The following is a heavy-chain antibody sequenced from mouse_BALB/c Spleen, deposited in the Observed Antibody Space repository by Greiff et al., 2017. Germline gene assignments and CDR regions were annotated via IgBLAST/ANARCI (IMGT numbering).Heavy chain of an antibody. CDR2: IDPENGDT. J-gene: IGHJ4*01. Sequence: VQLQQSGAELVRSGASVKLSCTASGFNIKDYYMHWVKQRPEQGLEWIGWIDPENGDTEYAPKFQGKATLTVDTSSSTAYMQLSSLTSEDTAVYFCARGVRYYAMDYWGQGTSVTVSS. CDR3: ARGVRYYAMDY. CDR1: GFNIKDYY. D-gene: IGHD2-14*01. V-gene: IGHV14-4*02.